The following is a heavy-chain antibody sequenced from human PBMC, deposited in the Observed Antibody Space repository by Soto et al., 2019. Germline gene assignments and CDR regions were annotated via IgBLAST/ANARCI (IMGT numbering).Heavy chain of an antibody. CDR2: IKSNTDGGST. CDR3: STELRWEESSDY. V-gene: IGHV3-15*01. Sequence: EVQLVESGGGLVKPGGSLRLSCAASGLTFTNAWMRWVRQAPGKGLEWVGRIKSNTDGGSTDYAAPVKGRFTISRDDSKNTVYLQINGLKTEYTAVYYCSTELRWEESSDYWGQGALVTVAS. D-gene: IGHD1-26*01. CDR1: GLTFTNAW. J-gene: IGHJ4*02.